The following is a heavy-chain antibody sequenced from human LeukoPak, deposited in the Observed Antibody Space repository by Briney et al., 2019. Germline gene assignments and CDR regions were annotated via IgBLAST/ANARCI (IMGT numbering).Heavy chain of an antibody. CDR3: ARRSTDVAAFDI. V-gene: IGHV5-51*01. CDR2: IYPGDSDS. D-gene: IGHD5-12*01. Sequence: GGSLKISCKCSGYSFTSYWIGWVRQMPGKGLEWMGIIYPGDSDSSYSPSFQGQVTSSADKSISTAYLQWSSLKASDTAMYYCARRSTDVAAFDIWGQGTMVTVSS. CDR1: GYSFTSYW. J-gene: IGHJ3*02.